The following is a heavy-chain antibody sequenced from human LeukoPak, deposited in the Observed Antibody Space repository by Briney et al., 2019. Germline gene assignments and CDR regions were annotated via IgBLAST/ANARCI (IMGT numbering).Heavy chain of an antibody. D-gene: IGHD6-13*01. J-gene: IGHJ4*02. CDR2: INPSNGGT. CDR1: GYTFTNYG. V-gene: IGHV1-2*02. CDR3: ARDRYTSSWTAAFDF. Sequence: ASVKVSCKASGYTFTNYGISWVRQAPGQGPEWMGWINPSNGGTKYAQNFQGRVTVTWDTSMSTAYMELISLRSDDTAVYYCARDRYTSSWTAAFDFWGQGTLVTVSS.